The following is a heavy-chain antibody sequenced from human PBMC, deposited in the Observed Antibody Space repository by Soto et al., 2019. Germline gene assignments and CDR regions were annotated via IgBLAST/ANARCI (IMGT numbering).Heavy chain of an antibody. J-gene: IGHJ3*02. D-gene: IGHD2-2*01. Sequence: SDTLSLTCTVSGGSISTRGYHWSWIRQHPGKGLEWIGYIYYSGSTYYNPSLKSRVTISVDTSKKQFSLKLSSVTAADTAVYYCASYQQSYAFDIWGQGTMVT. CDR2: IYYSGST. V-gene: IGHV4-31*03. CDR3: ASYQQSYAFDI. CDR1: GGSISTRGYH.